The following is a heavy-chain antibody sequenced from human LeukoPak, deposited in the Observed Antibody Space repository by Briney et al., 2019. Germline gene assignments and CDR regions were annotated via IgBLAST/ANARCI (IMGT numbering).Heavy chain of an antibody. CDR2: IYTCGST. J-gene: IGHJ6*02. V-gene: IGHV4-4*07. D-gene: IGHD2-8*01. CDR3: ARELGYCTNGVCYNYYGMDV. CDR1: GGSISSYY. Sequence: SETLSLTCTVSGGSISSYYWSWIRQPAGKGLEWIGRIYTCGSTNYNPSLKSRVTMSVDTSKNQFSLKLSSVTAADTAVYYCARELGYCTNGVCYNYYGMDVWGQGTTVTVSS.